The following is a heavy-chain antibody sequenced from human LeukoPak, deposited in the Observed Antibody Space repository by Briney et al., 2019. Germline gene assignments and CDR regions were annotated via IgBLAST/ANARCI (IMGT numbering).Heavy chain of an antibody. J-gene: IGHJ4*02. CDR2: IYSSGTT. D-gene: IGHD3-22*01. CDR1: GGSISSYY. Sequence: SETLSLTCTVFGGSISSYYWSWIRQPAGKGLEWIGRIYSSGTTNYNPSLKSQVTVSVDTSKKEFSLKLTSVTAADTAVYYCARERLGYYDRSGLDYWGQGTLVTVSS. CDR3: ARERLGYYDRSGLDY. V-gene: IGHV4-4*07.